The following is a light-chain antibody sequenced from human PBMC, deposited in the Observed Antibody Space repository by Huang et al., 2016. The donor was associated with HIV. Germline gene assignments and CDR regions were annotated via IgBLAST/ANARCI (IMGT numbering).Light chain of an antibody. J-gene: IGKJ2*01. V-gene: IGKV3-20*01. CDR1: QSLRSRY. CDR2: DTS. Sequence: EIVLTQSPGTLSLSPGESASLSYRASQSLRSRYFAWYQQKPGQAPRLLIYDTSIRATDIPDRFSGSGSGTDCTLTSSRLEPEECAIYYWQQYGSSPPYTFGQGTKLEIK. CDR3: QQYGSSPPYT.